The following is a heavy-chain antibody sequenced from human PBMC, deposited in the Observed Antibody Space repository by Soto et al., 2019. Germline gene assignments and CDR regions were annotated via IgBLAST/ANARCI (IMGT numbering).Heavy chain of an antibody. CDR2: FDPEDGET. J-gene: IGHJ4*02. V-gene: IGHV1-24*01. D-gene: IGHD1-7*01. Sequence: ASVEGSCKLSGYTLTELSMHWVRQAPGKGLEWMGGFDPEDGETIYAQKFQGRVTMTEDTSTDTAYMELSSLRSEDTAVYYCAIVWDPNYYYFDYWGQGTLVTVSS. CDR1: GYTLTELS. CDR3: AIVWDPNYYYFDY.